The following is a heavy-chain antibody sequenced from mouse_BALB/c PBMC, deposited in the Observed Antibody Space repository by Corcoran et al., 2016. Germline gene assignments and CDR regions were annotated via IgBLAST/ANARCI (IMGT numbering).Heavy chain of an antibody. CDR3: ARSDGYYLYYFDY. CDR2: IDPANGNT. V-gene: IGHV14-3*02. D-gene: IGHD2-3*01. CDR1: GFNIKDTY. J-gene: IGHJ2*01. Sequence: EVQLQQSGAELVKPGASVKLSCTASGFNIKDTYMHWVKQRPEQGLEWIGRIDPANGNTKYDPKFQGKATITADTSSNTAYLQLSSLTSEDTAVYYGARSDGYYLYYFDYWGQGTTLTVSS.